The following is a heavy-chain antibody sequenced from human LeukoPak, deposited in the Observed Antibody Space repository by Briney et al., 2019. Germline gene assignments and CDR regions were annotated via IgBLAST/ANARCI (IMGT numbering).Heavy chain of an antibody. CDR2: IIPIFGTV. CDR1: GGTFSSYA. Sequence: GASVKVSCKASGGTFSSYAIRWVRQAPGQRLEWMGGIIPIFGTVNYAQKFQGRVTITADKSTSTAYMELSSLRSEDTAVYYCAAQKRVLRFLGGAYNWFDPWGQGTLVIVSS. V-gene: IGHV1-69*06. D-gene: IGHD3-3*01. J-gene: IGHJ5*02. CDR3: AAQKRVLRFLGGAYNWFDP.